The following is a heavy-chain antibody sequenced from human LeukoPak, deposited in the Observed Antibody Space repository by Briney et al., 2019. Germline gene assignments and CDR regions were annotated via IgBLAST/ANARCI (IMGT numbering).Heavy chain of an antibody. J-gene: IGHJ6*02. CDR1: GLTFSRHA. D-gene: IGHD2-15*01. V-gene: IGHV3-23*01. CDR2: IRGSRCGT. Sequence: GGSVRLSCAASGLTFSRHAMSRVRHARGEGREWVTAIRGSRCGTYYADCVKDRFTTSSENPMNALYLQMHSLRAEETAVYYSAKHRCSGHSCYPIGHYYYGMDVWGQGTTVTVSS. CDR3: AKHRCSGHSCYPIGHYYYGMDV.